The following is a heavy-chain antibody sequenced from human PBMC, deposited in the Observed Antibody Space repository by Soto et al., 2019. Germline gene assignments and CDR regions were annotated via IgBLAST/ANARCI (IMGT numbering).Heavy chain of an antibody. CDR2: ISSNGGST. D-gene: IGHD6-13*01. CDR1: GFTFSSYA. CDR3: VKDWYSSSWYSAFDI. V-gene: IGHV3-64D*08. J-gene: IGHJ3*02. Sequence: GGSLRLSCSASGFTFSSYAMHWVRQAPGKGLEYVSAISSNGGSTYYADSVKGRFTISRDNSKNTLYLQMGSLRAEDTAVYYCVKDWYSSSWYSAFDIWGQGTMVTVSS.